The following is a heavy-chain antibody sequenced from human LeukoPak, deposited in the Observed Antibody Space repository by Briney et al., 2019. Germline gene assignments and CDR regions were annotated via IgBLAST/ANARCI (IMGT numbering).Heavy chain of an antibody. V-gene: IGHV3-48*02. CDR2: ISGSGNTK. CDR3: ASPHSGYG. D-gene: IGHD5-12*01. Sequence: PGGSLRLSCAASEFTFSSYSMNWVRQAPGEGLEWVSYISGSGNTKYYADSVKGRFTISRDNAKNSLYLQMNSLRDEDTAVYYCASPHSGYGWGQGTLVTVSS. CDR1: EFTFSSYS. J-gene: IGHJ4*02.